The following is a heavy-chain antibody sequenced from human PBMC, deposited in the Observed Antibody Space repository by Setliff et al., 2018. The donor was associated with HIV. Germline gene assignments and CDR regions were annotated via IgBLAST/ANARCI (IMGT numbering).Heavy chain of an antibody. Sequence: SETLSLTCTVSGGSTNSNRYYWGWIRQPPGKGLEWIGSISNSGSNYYSPSLKSRVTISVVTSKNQFSLKVNSVTAADTAVYFCARLAIYGSDWGQGTTVTVSS. V-gene: IGHV4-39*01. CDR2: ISNSGSN. CDR1: GGSTNSNRYY. J-gene: IGHJ6*02. D-gene: IGHD3-10*01. CDR3: ARLAIYGSD.